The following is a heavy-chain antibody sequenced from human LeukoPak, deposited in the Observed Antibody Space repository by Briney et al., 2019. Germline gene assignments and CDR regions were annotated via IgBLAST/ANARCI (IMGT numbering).Heavy chain of an antibody. D-gene: IGHD2-2*01. V-gene: IGHV3-30*02. CDR3: ARRSSFDY. Sequence: GGSLRLSCAASGFTFSSYGMDWVRQAPGKGLEWVAFIRYDGNDKYYADSVKGRFTISRDNAKNSLYLQMNSLRAEDTAVYYCARRSSFDYWGQGTLVTVSS. J-gene: IGHJ4*02. CDR2: IRYDGNDK. CDR1: GFTFSSYG.